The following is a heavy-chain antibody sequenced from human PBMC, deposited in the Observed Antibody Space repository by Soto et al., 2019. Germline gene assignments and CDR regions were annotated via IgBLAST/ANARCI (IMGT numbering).Heavy chain of an antibody. CDR2: IKQDGSVK. D-gene: IGHD1-26*01. V-gene: IGHV3-7*05. CDR3: ARHRWELLWNAFDI. CDR1: GFTFPTYW. J-gene: IGHJ3*02. Sequence: PGGSLRLSCAASGFTFPTYWMTWVRQAPGKGLEGVATIKQDGSVKSYVDSVKGRFTVSRDNANNFLYLQTNSLRADDTAMYYCARHRWELLWNAFDIWGQGTMVTVSS.